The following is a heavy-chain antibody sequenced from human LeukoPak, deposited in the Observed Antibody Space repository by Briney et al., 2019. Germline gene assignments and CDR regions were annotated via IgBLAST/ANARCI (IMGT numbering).Heavy chain of an antibody. CDR1: GYPFTGSY. CDR2: INPIEGST. D-gene: IGHD3-22*01. V-gene: IGHV1-46*01. Sequence: ASVKVSCKASGYPFTGSYMHWVRQAPGQGLEWMGIINPIEGSTTHAEKFQGRVTMTRDVSTSTVSMELSSLRSEDTAVYYCARELAGIIGMEVVTTFDYWGQGTLVTVSS. J-gene: IGHJ4*02. CDR3: ARELAGIIGMEVVTTFDY.